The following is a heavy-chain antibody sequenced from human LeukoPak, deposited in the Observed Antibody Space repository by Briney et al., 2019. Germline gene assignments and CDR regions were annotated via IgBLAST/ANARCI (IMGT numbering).Heavy chain of an antibody. CDR3: ARSSIAAAGTFDP. Sequence: ASVKVSCKASGYTFTGYYMHWVRQAPGQGLEWMGWINPNSGGTNYAQKFQGRVTMTRDTSISTAYMELSRLRSDDTAVYYCARSSIAAAGTFDPRGQGTLVTVSS. J-gene: IGHJ5*02. CDR2: INPNSGGT. CDR1: GYTFTGYY. D-gene: IGHD6-13*01. V-gene: IGHV1-2*02.